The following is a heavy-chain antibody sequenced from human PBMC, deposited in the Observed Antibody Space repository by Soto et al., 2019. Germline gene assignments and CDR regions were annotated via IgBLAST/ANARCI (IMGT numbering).Heavy chain of an antibody. D-gene: IGHD1-1*01. CDR3: ARNDQQYYFDY. CDR1: GFTFSSYT. CDR2: ISSNSSYT. V-gene: IGHV3-21*01. J-gene: IGHJ4*02. Sequence: GGSLRIFCAATGFTFSSYTMNWVRQTQERGLEWVSSISSNSSYTHYADSVKGRFTISRDNANNSLFLQMNSLRAEDTAVYYCARNDQQYYFDYWGQGTLVTVSS.